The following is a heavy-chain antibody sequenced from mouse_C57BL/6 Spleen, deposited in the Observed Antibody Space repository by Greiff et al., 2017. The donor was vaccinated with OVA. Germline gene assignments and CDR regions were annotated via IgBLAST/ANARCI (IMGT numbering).Heavy chain of an antibody. CDR2: IDPSDSYT. CDR1: GYTFTSYW. D-gene: IGHD2-1*01. J-gene: IGHJ3*01. V-gene: IGHV1-50*01. Sequence: QVQLKESGAELVKPGASVKLSCKASGYTFTSYWMQWVKQRPGQGLEWIGEIDPSDSYTNYNQKFKGKATLTVDTSSSTAYMQLSSLTSEDSAVYYCARVTPWFAYWGQGTLVTVSA. CDR3: ARVTPWFAY.